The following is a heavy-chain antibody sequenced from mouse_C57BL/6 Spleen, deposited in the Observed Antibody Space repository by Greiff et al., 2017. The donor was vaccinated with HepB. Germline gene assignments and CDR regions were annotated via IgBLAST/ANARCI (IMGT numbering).Heavy chain of an antibody. J-gene: IGHJ2*01. V-gene: IGHV1-80*01. CDR1: GYAFSSYW. D-gene: IGHD2-4*01. Sequence: VQLQQSGAELVKPGASVKISCKASGYAFSSYWMNWVKQRPGKGLEWIGQIYPGDGDTNYNGKFKGKATLTADKSSSTAYMKLSSLTSEDSAVYFCARSGYDYDGLDCWGQGTTLTVSS. CDR3: ARSGYDYDGLDC. CDR2: IYPGDGDT.